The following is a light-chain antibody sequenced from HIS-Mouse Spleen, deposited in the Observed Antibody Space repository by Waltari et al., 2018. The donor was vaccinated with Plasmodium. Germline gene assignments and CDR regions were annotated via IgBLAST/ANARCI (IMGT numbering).Light chain of an antibody. CDR1: SSYVGGYTS. CDR2: EVS. V-gene: IGLV2-8*01. J-gene: IGLJ2*01. CDR3: SSYAGSNNLV. Sequence: QSALTQPPSASGSPGQSVTISCPGTSSYVGGYTSVSWYQQHPGKAPKLMIYEVSKRPSGVPDRFSGSKSGNTASLTVSGLQAEDEADYYCSSYAGSNNLVFGGGTKLTVL.